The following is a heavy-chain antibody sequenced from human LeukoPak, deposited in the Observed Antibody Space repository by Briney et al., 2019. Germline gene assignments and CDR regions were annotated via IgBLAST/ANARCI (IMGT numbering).Heavy chain of an antibody. CDR3: ARDGELGSPADAFDI. J-gene: IGHJ3*02. CDR2: INQGGSET. CDR1: GFTFSNYW. V-gene: IGHV3-7*01. Sequence: GGSLRLSCAASGFTFSNYWMSWVRQVPGKELEWVANINQGGSETYYADSVKGRFTISRDNAKRSLYLQMNSLRAEDTAVYYCARDGELGSPADAFDIWGQGTMVTVSS. D-gene: IGHD1-26*01.